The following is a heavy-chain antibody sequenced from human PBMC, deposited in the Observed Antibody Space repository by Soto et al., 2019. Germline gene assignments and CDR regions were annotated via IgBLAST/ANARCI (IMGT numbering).Heavy chain of an antibody. CDR3: AADTKVERNSRGARGRLPSSKYGMDV. V-gene: IGHV1-58*02. D-gene: IGHD1-1*01. CDR2: IVVGSGNT. Sequence: ASVKVSCKASGFTFTSSAMQWVRQARGQRLEWIGWIVVGSGNTNYAQKFQERVTITRDMSTSTAYMELSSLRSEDTAVYYCAADTKVERNSRGARGRLPSSKYGMDVWGQGTTVTVSS. CDR1: GFTFTSSA. J-gene: IGHJ6*02.